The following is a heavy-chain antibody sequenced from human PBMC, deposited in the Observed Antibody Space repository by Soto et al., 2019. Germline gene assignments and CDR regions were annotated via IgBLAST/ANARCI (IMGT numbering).Heavy chain of an antibody. J-gene: IGHJ3*02. CDR3: ARGNTGIRYFDWLPNDPNAFDI. CDR1: GFTFSSYG. V-gene: IGHV3-33*01. Sequence: HVQLVESGGGVVQPGRSLRLSCAASGFTFSSYGLHWVRQAPGKGLEWVAVIWYDGSNKYYADSVKGRFTISRDNSKNTLYLQMNSLSAEDTAVYYCARGNTGIRYFDWLPNDPNAFDIWGEGTMVTVSS. D-gene: IGHD3-9*01. CDR2: IWYDGSNK.